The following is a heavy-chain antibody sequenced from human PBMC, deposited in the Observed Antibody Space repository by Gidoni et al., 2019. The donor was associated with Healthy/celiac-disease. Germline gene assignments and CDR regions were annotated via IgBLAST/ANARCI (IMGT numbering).Heavy chain of an antibody. CDR3: AKDPFYYGSGSYWDAFDI. CDR2: ISGSGGST. J-gene: IGHJ3*02. CDR1: GSTFSRYP. Sequence: VQLLASGGGLVQPGGSLRLSCAASGSTFSRYPMGWVRQAPGKGLEGVSAISGSGGSTYYADSVKGRFTISRDNSKNTLYLQMNSLRAEDTAVYYCAKDPFYYGSGSYWDAFDIWGQGTMVTVSS. V-gene: IGHV3-23*01. D-gene: IGHD3-10*01.